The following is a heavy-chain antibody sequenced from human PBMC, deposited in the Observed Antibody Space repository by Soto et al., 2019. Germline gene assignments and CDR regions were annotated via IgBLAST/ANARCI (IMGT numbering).Heavy chain of an antibody. CDR1: GGSISSGDYY. V-gene: IGHV4-30-4*01. Sequence: SETLSLTCTVSGGSISSGDYYWSWIRQPPGKGLEWIGYIYYSGSTYYNPSLKSRVTISVDTSTNQFSLKLSSVTAADTAVYYCARAFWTTRYFDWAHYYGMDVWGQGTTVTVSS. CDR2: IYYSGST. J-gene: IGHJ6*02. CDR3: ARAFWTTRYFDWAHYYGMDV. D-gene: IGHD3-9*01.